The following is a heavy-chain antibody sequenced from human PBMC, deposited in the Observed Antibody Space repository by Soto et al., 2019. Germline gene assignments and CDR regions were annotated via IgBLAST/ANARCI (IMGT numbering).Heavy chain of an antibody. CDR2: IDPSDSYT. CDR3: ASLQAGDGYNDDTFDY. V-gene: IGHV5-10-1*01. Sequence: PGESLKISCKGSGYSFTSYWISWVRQMPGKGLEWMGRIDPSDSYTNYSPSFQGHVTISADKSISTAYLQWSSLKASDTAMYYCASLQAGDGYNDDTFDYWGQGTLVTVSA. D-gene: IGHD5-18*01. J-gene: IGHJ4*02. CDR1: GYSFTSYW.